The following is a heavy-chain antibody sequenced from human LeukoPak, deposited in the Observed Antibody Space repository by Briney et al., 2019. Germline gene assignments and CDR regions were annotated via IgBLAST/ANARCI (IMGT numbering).Heavy chain of an antibody. CDR1: GYTFTSYG. CDR3: ARDLGRDGYNYYS. CDR2: INPNSGGA. D-gene: IGHD5-24*01. Sequence: VASVKVSCKASGYTFTSYGISWVRQAPGQGLEWMGRINPNSGGANYAQNLQGRVTMTRDTSISTAYMEVSSLRSDDTAVYYCARDLGRDGYNYYSWGQGTLVTVSS. J-gene: IGHJ4*02. V-gene: IGHV1-2*06.